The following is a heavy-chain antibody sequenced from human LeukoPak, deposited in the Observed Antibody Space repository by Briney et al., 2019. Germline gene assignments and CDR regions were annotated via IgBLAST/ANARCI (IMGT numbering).Heavy chain of an antibody. V-gene: IGHV5-51*01. Sequence: GESLQISCKGSGSSFTSYWIGWVRQLPGKGLEGMGIIYPGDSDIRYSPSFQGQVTISADKSISTAYLQWSSLKASDTAMYYCARQAQGQLERRGIGYWGQGTLVTVSS. D-gene: IGHD1-1*01. CDR3: ARQAQGQLERRGIGY. CDR1: GSSFTSYW. J-gene: IGHJ4*02. CDR2: IYPGDSDI.